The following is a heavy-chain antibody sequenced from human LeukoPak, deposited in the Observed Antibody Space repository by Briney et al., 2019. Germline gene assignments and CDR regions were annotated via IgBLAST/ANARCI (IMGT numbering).Heavy chain of an antibody. Sequence: GGSLRLSCAASGFTFSDYYMSWIRQAPGKGLEWVSYISSSGSTIYYADSVKGRFTISRDNAKNSLYLQMNSLRAEDTAVYYCARGLAYCGGDYYSPPYYYYGMDVWGQGTTVTVSS. CDR2: ISSSGSTI. D-gene: IGHD2-21*02. CDR1: GFTFSDYY. CDR3: ARGLAYCGGDYYSPPYYYYGMDV. J-gene: IGHJ6*02. V-gene: IGHV3-11*01.